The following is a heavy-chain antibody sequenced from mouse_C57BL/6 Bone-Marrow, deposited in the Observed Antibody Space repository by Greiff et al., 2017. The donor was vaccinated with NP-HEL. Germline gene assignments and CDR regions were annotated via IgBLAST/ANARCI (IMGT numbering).Heavy chain of an antibody. CDR2: ISDGGSYT. J-gene: IGHJ4*01. CDR1: GFTFSSYA. CDR3: ARDLYSHPSMDY. V-gene: IGHV5-4*01. D-gene: IGHD2-12*01. Sequence: EVKLVESGGGLVKPGGSLKLSCAASGFTFSSYAMSWVRQTPEKRLEWVATISDGGSYTYYPDNVKGRFTISRDNAKNNLYLQMSHLKSEDTAMYYCARDLYSHPSMDYWGKGTSVTVSS.